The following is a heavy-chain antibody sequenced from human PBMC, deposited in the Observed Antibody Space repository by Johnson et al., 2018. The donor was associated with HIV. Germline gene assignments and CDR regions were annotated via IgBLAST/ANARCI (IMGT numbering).Heavy chain of an antibody. CDR1: GFTFSSYA. V-gene: IGHV3-23*01. CDR3: ARGGYSSSWCVEVAKIGVFDI. J-gene: IGHJ3*02. CDR2: ISGSGGST. Sequence: VQLMESGGGLVQPGGSLRLSCAASGFTFSSYAMSWVRQAPGKGLEWVSAISGSGGSTYYADSVKGRFTISRDDSKNTLYLKMNSLRAEDTAVYYCARGGYSSSWCVEVAKIGVFDIWGQGTMVTVSS. D-gene: IGHD6-13*01.